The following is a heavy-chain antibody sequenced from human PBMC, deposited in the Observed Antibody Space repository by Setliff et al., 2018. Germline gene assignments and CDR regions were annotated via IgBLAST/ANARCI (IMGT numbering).Heavy chain of an antibody. CDR2: FHTGGST. J-gene: IGHJ5*02. Sequence: TLTLTCTVSGDSISSGSYYWTWIRQPAGKGLEWIGHFHTGGSTNYNRSLRSRVSISVDTSKNQFSLKLSSVTAADTATYYCARAGPTVTFFRVLVISWWDPWGQGSLVTVSS. V-gene: IGHV4-61*09. CDR3: ARAGPTVTFFRVLVISWWDP. D-gene: IGHD3-3*01. CDR1: GDSISSGSYY.